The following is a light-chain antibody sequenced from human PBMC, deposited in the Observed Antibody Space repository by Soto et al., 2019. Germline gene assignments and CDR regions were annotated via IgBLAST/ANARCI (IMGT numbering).Light chain of an antibody. V-gene: IGLV1-36*01. Sequence: QSVLTQPPSVSEAPRQRVTISCSGSSSNVGINAVNWYQHVPGKPPKLLVYHDNLLPSGVSDRFSGSKSGTSASLAISGLQSEDEGDYYCAAWDDRLNGAVFGGGTQLTVL. CDR3: AAWDDRLNGAV. CDR2: HDN. J-gene: IGLJ3*02. CDR1: SSNVGINA.